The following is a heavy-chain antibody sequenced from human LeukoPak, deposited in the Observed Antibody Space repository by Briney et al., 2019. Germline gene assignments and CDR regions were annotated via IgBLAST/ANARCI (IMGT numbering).Heavy chain of an antibody. J-gene: IGHJ4*02. CDR2: IIPILGIA. V-gene: IGHV1-69*04. CDR3: ARGEMATSNFDY. Sequence: ASVKVSCKASGGTFSSYAISWVRQAPGQGLEWMGRIIPILGIANYAQKFQGRVTITADKSTSTAYMELSSLRSEDTAVYYCARGEMATSNFDYWGQGTLVTVSP. CDR1: GGTFSSYA. D-gene: IGHD5-24*01.